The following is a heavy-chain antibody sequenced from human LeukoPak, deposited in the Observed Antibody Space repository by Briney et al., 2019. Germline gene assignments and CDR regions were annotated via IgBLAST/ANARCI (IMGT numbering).Heavy chain of an antibody. V-gene: IGHV3-48*02. CDR2: ISPSSSTI. CDR1: GFPFNSYA. J-gene: IGHJ4*02. Sequence: GGSLRLSCAASGFPFNSYAMHWVRQAPGKGLEWVSYISPSSSTIYYANSVKGRFTISRDNAKNSLYLQVSSLGDEDTAVYYCARVRGPTVLTMYFDYWGQGTLVTVSS. CDR3: ARVRGPTVLTMYFDY. D-gene: IGHD4-23*01.